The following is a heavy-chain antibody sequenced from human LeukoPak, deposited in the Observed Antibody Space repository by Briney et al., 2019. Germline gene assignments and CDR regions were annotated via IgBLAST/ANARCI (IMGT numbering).Heavy chain of an antibody. J-gene: IGHJ4*02. CDR1: GYTFSGNY. Sequence: ASVKVSCKASGYTFSGNYMHWVRQAPGQGLEWMGWINPNSGDTHYAQRFQGRVTMTRDTSISTAYMEVSRLRTDDTAVYYCARVWVCSNGVCPDVFDYWGQGTLVTVSS. CDR2: INPNSGDT. CDR3: ARVWVCSNGVCPDVFDY. D-gene: IGHD2-8*01. V-gene: IGHV1-2*02.